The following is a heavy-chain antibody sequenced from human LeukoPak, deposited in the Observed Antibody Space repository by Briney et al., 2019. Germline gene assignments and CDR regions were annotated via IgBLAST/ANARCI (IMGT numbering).Heavy chain of an antibody. J-gene: IGHJ5*02. Sequence: AGGSLRLSCAASGFTFSDYYMSWIRQAPGKGLEWVSYISSSGSTIYYADSVKGRFTISRDNAKNSLYLQMNSQRAEDTAVYYCARVLTAAAGLTWFDPWGQGILVAVSS. CDR1: GFTFSDYY. D-gene: IGHD6-13*01. V-gene: IGHV3-11*01. CDR3: ARVLTAAAGLTWFDP. CDR2: ISSSGSTI.